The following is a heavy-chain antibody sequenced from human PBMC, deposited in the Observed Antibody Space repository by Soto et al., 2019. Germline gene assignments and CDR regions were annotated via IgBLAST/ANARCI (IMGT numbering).Heavy chain of an antibody. J-gene: IGHJ4*02. CDR3: AREYLNPYSSRDERGGFDY. CDR1: GYTFTGYY. Sequence: QVQLVQSGAEVKKPGASVKVSCKASGYTFTGYYMHWVRQAPGPGLEWMGWINPNSGGTNYAQKFQGRVTMTRDTSISTAYMELSRLRSDDTAVYYCAREYLNPYSSRDERGGFDYWGQGTLVTVSS. CDR2: INPNSGGT. V-gene: IGHV1-2*02. D-gene: IGHD6-13*01.